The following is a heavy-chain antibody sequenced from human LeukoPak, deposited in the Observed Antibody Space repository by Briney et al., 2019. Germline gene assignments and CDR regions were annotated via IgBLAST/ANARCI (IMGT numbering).Heavy chain of an antibody. V-gene: IGHV3-23*01. Sequence: PGGSLRLSCAASGFTFSSYAMSWVRQAPGKGLEWVSVIYSGGTTKYADFVKGRFTISRDSSKNTLYLQMSSLRAEDTAVYYCATLPITMIRGGVGYWGQGTLVTVSS. CDR1: GFTFSSYA. CDR2: IYSGGTT. CDR3: ATLPITMIRGGVGY. D-gene: IGHD3-10*01. J-gene: IGHJ4*02.